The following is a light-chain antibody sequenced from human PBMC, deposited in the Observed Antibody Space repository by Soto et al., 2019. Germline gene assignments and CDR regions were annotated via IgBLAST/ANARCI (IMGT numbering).Light chain of an antibody. CDR2: DVS. J-gene: IGLJ1*01. CDR3: CSYAGSYIFYV. Sequence: QSVLTQPRSVSGSPGQSVTISCTGTSSDVGGYNYVSWYQQHPGKAPKVIIYDVSKRPSGVPDRFSGSKSGNTASLTISGLQAEDEADYYCCSYAGSYIFYVFGTGTKLTVL. V-gene: IGLV2-11*01. CDR1: SSDVGGYNY.